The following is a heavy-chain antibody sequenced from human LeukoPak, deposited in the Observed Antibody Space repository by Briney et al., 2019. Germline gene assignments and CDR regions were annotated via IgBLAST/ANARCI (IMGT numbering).Heavy chain of an antibody. Sequence: GSLRLSCAASGFTFSSYWMSWVRQAPGKGLEWVANIKQDGSEKYYVDSVKGRFTISRDNSKNTLYLQMNSLRAEDTAVYYCAKDPGDYYYYMDVWGKGTTVTISS. CDR1: GFTFSSYW. V-gene: IGHV3-7*01. CDR3: AKDPGDYYYYMDV. CDR2: IKQDGSEK. J-gene: IGHJ6*03.